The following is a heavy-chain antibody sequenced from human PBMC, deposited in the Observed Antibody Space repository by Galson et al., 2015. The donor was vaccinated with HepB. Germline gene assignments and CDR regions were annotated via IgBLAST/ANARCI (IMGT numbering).Heavy chain of an antibody. V-gene: IGHV3-15*07. Sequence: SLRLSCAASGFAFTNTWMNWVRQAPGKGLEWVGRIKTKTDGGTADYAAPVQGRFTISRDDSENTLYLQMNSLKTEDTAVYYCTTDLVGTTQLDIWGQGTMVTVSS. CDR3: TTDLVGTTQLDI. CDR1: GFAFTNTW. D-gene: IGHD1/OR15-1a*01. J-gene: IGHJ3*02. CDR2: IKTKTDGGTA.